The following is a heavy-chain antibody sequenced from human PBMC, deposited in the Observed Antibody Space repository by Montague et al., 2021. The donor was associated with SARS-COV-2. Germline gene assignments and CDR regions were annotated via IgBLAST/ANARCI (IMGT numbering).Heavy chain of an antibody. CDR3: AHSPISLVRGIIPNWFDS. CDR2: IYWNDDK. Sequence: PALVKPTQTLTPTCTFYGFSLTTSGVGVGWIRQPPGKALEWLALIYWNDDKRYSPSLKSRLTITKDTSKNQAVLIMTNMDPVDTATYYCAHSPISLVRGIIPNWFDSWGQGTLVTVSS. CDR1: GFSLTTSGVG. D-gene: IGHD3-10*01. V-gene: IGHV2-5*01. J-gene: IGHJ5*01.